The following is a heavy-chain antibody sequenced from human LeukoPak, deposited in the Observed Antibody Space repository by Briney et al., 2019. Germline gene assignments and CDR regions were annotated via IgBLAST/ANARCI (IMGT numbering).Heavy chain of an antibody. CDR3: ARDGFSLDAFDI. J-gene: IGHJ3*02. Sequence: GGSLRLSCAASEFTFSSYSMNWVRQAPGKGLEWVSSISSSSSYIYYADSVKGRFTISRDNAKNSLYLQMNSLRAEDAAVYYCARDGFSLDAFDIWGQGTMVTVSS. V-gene: IGHV3-21*01. CDR2: ISSSSSYI. CDR1: EFTFSSYS.